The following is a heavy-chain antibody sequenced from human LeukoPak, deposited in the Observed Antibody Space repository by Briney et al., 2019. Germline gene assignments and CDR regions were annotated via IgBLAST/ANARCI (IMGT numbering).Heavy chain of an antibody. CDR2: SSSSDDGK. J-gene: IGHJ4*01. CDR1: VFTFSRYS. V-gene: IGHV3-23*01. CDR3: AKAPVTSCRGAFCYPFDY. Sequence: TGGSLRLSCAASVFTFSRYSMNWVRQVPGKGLEWVSASSSSDDGKWYAESVRGRFTISRDTPKNTVYLQMNSLRVEDAGVYYCAKAPVTSCRGAFCYPFDYWGHGTLVTVSS. D-gene: IGHD2-21*01.